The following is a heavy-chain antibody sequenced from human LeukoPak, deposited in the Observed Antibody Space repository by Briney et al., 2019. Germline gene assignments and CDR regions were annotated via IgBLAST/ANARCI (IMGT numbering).Heavy chain of an antibody. V-gene: IGHV4-31*03. D-gene: IGHD1-1*01. CDR1: AGSIRTVGYY. CDR2: IYYSGSN. CDR3: ARYKVGYFDY. J-gene: IGHJ4*02. Sequence: SETLSLTCTMSAGSIRTVGYYWSWIRHHPGRALEWIGYIYYSGSNYYNPSLKSRVTMSVDTSKNQFSRKLSSVTAADTAVYYSARYKVGYFDYWGQGTRVTVSS.